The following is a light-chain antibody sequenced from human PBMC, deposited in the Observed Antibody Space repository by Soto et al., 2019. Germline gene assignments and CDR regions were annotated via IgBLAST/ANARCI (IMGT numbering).Light chain of an antibody. CDR1: QSISSW. CDR3: QQYDTSWT. V-gene: IGKV1-5*03. CDR2: KAS. Sequence: DIQMTQSPSTLSASVADRVIITCRASQSISSWLAWYQQKPGKAPKLLIYKASTLETGVPSRFSGSGSGTEFTLTISSLQPDDFATYYCQQYDTSWTFGQGTKVEIK. J-gene: IGKJ1*01.